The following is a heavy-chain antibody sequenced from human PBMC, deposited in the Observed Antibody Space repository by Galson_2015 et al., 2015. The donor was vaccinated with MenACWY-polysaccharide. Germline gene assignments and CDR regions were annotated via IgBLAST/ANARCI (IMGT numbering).Heavy chain of an antibody. CDR1: GFTFTNYA. CDR3: AKGLRGPAAGTDYFDY. Sequence: SLRLSCAASGFTFTNYAMSWVRQTPGEGLEWVSAITVSGDNTYYADSVKGRFAISRDNSKNTLSLQMNSLRTEDTAVYYCAKGLRGPAAGTDYFDYWGQGTL. CDR2: ITVSGDNT. D-gene: IGHD6-13*01. V-gene: IGHV3-23*01. J-gene: IGHJ4*02.